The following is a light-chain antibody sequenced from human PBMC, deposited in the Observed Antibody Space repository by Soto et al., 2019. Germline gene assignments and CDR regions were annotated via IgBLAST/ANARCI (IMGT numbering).Light chain of an antibody. CDR2: DAS. J-gene: IGKJ3*01. CDR1: QDISNY. V-gene: IGKV1-33*01. Sequence: DIQMTQSPSSLSASVGDRVTITCQASQDISNYLNWYQQKPGKAPKLVIYDASNLETGVPSRFSGSGSGTDFTFTINRLQTEDVATYYCLQYDVLPLSFGPGTKVDI. CDR3: LQYDVLPLS.